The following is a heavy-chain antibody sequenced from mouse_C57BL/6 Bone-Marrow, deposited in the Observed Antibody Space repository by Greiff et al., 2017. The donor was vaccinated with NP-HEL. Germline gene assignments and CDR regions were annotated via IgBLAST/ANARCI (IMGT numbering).Heavy chain of an antibody. CDR3: ARDAGSKDWFAY. J-gene: IGHJ3*01. CDR1: GFTFSDFY. Sequence: EVQGVESGGGLVQSGRSLRLSCATSGFTFSDFYMEWVRQAPGKGLEWIAASRNKANDYTTEYSASVKGRFIVSRDTSQSILYLQMNALRAEDTAIYYCARDAGSKDWFAYWGQGTLVTVSA. V-gene: IGHV7-1*01. D-gene: IGHD1-3*01. CDR2: SRNKANDYTT.